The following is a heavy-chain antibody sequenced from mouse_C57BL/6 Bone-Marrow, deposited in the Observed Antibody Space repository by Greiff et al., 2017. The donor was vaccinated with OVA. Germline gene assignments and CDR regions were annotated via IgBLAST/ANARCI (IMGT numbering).Heavy chain of an antibody. CDR2: ISSGGDYI. V-gene: IGHV5-9-1*02. CDR1: GFTFSSYA. Sequence: EVKLVESGEGLVKPGGSLKLSCAASGFTFSSYAMSWVRQTPEKRLEWVAYISSGGDYIYYADTVKGRFTISRDNDRNTLYLQLSSLKSEDTAMYYCTRESNHYFDDWGQGTTLTVSS. CDR3: TRESNHYFDD. D-gene: IGHD6-1*01. J-gene: IGHJ2*01.